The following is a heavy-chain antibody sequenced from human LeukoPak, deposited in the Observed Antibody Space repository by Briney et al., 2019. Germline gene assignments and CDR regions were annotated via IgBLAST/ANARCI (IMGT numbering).Heavy chain of an antibody. J-gene: IGHJ3*02. D-gene: IGHD2-15*01. V-gene: IGHV4-59*01. CDR2: IYYSGST. CDR3: ARAHDIVVVVAATHDAFDI. CDR1: GGSISSYY. Sequence: KPSETLSPTCTVSGGSISSYYWSWILQPPGKGLEWIGYIYYSGSTNYNPSLKSRVTISVDTSKNQFSLKLSSVTAADTAVYYCARAHDIVVVVAATHDAFDIWGQGTMVTVSS.